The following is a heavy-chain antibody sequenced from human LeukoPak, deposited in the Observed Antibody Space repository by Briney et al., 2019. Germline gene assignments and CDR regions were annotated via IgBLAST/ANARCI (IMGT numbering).Heavy chain of an antibody. CDR2: IYPGDSDT. D-gene: IGHD3-10*01. CDR3: ARHELLWFGELFSGWFDP. CDR1: GYSFTSYW. J-gene: IGHJ5*02. Sequence: GESLKISCKGSGYSFTSYWIGWVRQMPGKGLEWMGIIYPGDSDTRYSPSFQGQVTISADKSISTAYLQWSSLKASDTAVYYCARHELLWFGELFSGWFDPWGQGTLVTVSS. V-gene: IGHV5-51*01.